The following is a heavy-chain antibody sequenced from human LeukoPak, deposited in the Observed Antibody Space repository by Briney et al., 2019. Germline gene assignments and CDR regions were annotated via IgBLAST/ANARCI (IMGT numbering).Heavy chain of an antibody. CDR3: ARVGLNDFWSGYYPRSYFDY. J-gene: IGHJ4*02. Sequence: ASVKVSCKASGYTFTSYYMHWVRQAPGQGLEWMGIINPSGGSTSYAQKLQGRVTMTTDTSTSTAYMELRSLRSDDTAVYYCARVGLNDFWSGYYPRSYFDYWGQGTLVTVSS. V-gene: IGHV1-46*01. CDR1: GYTFTSYY. CDR2: INPSGGST. D-gene: IGHD3-3*01.